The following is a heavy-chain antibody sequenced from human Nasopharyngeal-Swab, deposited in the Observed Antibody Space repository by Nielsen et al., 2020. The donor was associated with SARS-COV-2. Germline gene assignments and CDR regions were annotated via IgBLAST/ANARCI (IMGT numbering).Heavy chain of an antibody. CDR2: ISSSSSYI. CDR1: GFTFSNAW. Sequence: GGSLRLSCAASGFTFSNAWMSWVRQAPGKGLEWVSSISSSSSYIYYADSVKGRFTISRDNAKNSLYLQMNSLRAEDTAVYYCARGITMVRGGRWFDPWGQGTLVTVSS. CDR3: ARGITMVRGGRWFDP. J-gene: IGHJ5*02. D-gene: IGHD3-10*01. V-gene: IGHV3-21*01.